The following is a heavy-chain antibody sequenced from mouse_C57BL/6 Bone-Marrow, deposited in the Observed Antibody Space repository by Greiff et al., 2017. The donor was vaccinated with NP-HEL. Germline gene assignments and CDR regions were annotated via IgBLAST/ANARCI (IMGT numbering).Heavy chain of an antibody. CDR2: INPNNGGT. J-gene: IGHJ2*01. D-gene: IGHD2-13*01. CDR3: ARGEVFLFDY. V-gene: IGHV1-26*01. Sequence: EVQLQQSGPELVKPGASVKISCKASGYTFTDYYMNWVKQSHGKSLEWIGDINPNNGGTNYNQKFKGKATLTVDKSSSPAYMELRSLTSDDSAVYYCARGEVFLFDYWGQGTTLTVSS. CDR1: GYTFTDYY.